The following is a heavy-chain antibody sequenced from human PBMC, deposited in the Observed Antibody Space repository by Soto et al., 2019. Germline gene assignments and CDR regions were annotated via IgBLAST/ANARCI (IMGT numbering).Heavy chain of an antibody. V-gene: IGHV2-26*01. CDR1: GFSLSNARMG. Sequence: QVTLKESGPVLVKPTETLTLTCTVSGFSLSNARMGVSWIRQPPGKALEWLAHIFSNDEKSYSTSLKGRLTISKDTSKSQVVLTMTNMDPVDTATYYCARTSIAVAGTGWFDPWGQGTLVTVSS. CDR2: IFSNDEK. J-gene: IGHJ5*02. D-gene: IGHD6-19*01. CDR3: ARTSIAVAGTGWFDP.